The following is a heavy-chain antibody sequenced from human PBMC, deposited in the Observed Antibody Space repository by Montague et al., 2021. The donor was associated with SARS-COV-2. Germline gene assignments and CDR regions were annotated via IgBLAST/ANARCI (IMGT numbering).Heavy chain of an antibody. CDR2: IYHSGTT. Sequence: SETLSLTCTVSGFSIGSGDYWGWIRQPPGKGLEWIGSIYHSGTTYYNPSLQSRLTMSIDTSTNQFSLRLTSVTAADTAVFFCVREKAGGLRYVFDIWGQGATVTVSS. V-gene: IGHV4-38-2*02. CDR3: VREKAGGLRYVFDI. J-gene: IGHJ3*02. CDR1: GFSIGSGDY.